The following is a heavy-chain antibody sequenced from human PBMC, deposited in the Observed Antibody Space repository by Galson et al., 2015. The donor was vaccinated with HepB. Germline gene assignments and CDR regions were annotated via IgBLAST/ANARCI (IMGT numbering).Heavy chain of an antibody. CDR2: IIPILGIA. Sequence: SVKVSCKASGGTFSSYAISWVRQAPGQGLEWMGGIIPILGIANYAQKFQGRVTITADKSTSTAYMELSSLRSEDTAVYYCASGPGIAAAQVAYYFDYWGQGTLVTVSS. J-gene: IGHJ4*02. V-gene: IGHV1-69*10. CDR3: ASGPGIAAAQVAYYFDY. CDR1: GGTFSSYA. D-gene: IGHD6-13*01.